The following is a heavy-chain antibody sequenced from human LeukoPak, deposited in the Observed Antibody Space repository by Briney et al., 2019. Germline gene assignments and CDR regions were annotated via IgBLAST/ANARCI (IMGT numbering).Heavy chain of an antibody. CDR3: ARSRSLWFGESRSDY. J-gene: IGHJ4*02. CDR1: GGSFSGYY. D-gene: IGHD3-10*01. V-gene: IGHV4-34*01. CDR2: INHSGST. Sequence: SETLSLTCAVYGGSFSGYYWSWIRQPPGKGLEWIGEINHSGSTNYNPSLKSRVTISVDTSKNQFSLRLSSVTAADTAVYYCARSRSLWFGESRSDYWGQGTLVTVSS.